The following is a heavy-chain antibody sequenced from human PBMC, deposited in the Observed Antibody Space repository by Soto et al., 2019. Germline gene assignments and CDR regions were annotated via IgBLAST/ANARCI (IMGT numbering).Heavy chain of an antibody. CDR1: GFTFSSYW. CDR3: ARGGDMHACDL. CDR2: MNNDGSYT. Sequence: EVQLVESGGGLVQPGGSLRLSCAASGFTFSSYWMYWVRQAPGKGLEWVSHMNNDGSYTIYAESVKGRFTFSRDNAKNRLYLQMNSLRAEDTAVYYCARGGDMHACDLWGQGTMVTVSS. J-gene: IGHJ3*01. V-gene: IGHV3-74*01. D-gene: IGHD2-15*01.